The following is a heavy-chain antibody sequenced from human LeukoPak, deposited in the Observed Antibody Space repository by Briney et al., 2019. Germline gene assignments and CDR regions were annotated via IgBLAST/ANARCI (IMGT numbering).Heavy chain of an antibody. CDR1: GFTFSDYY. D-gene: IGHD2-21*01. CDR3: ASAPRPYSNISPVVIDY. CDR2: ISSSGSTI. J-gene: IGHJ4*02. V-gene: IGHV3-11*01. Sequence: GGSLRLSCAASGFTFSDYYMSWIRQAPGKGLEWVSYISSSGSTIYYADSVKGRFTISRDNAKNSLYLQMNSLRAEDTAVYYCASAPRPYSNISPVVIDYWGQGTLVTASS.